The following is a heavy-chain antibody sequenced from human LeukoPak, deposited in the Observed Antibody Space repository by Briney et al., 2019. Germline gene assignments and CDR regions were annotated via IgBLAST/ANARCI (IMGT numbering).Heavy chain of an antibody. CDR1: GGTFSSYA. D-gene: IGHD3-22*01. CDR2: IIPILGIA. Sequence: GASVKVSCKASGGTFSSYAISWVRQAPGQGLEWMGRIIPILGIANYAQKFQGRVTITADKSTSTAYMELSSLRSEDTAVYYCASSPPSSGYFDYWGQGTLVTVSS. V-gene: IGHV1-69*04. J-gene: IGHJ4*02. CDR3: ASSPPSSGYFDY.